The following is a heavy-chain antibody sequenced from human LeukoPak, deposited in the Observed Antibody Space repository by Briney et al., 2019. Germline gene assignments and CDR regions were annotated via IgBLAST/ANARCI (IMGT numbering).Heavy chain of an antibody. CDR1: GYTFTSYG. V-gene: IGHV1-18*01. CDR3: ARGNKLERNLDYYYYMDV. Sequence: ASVKVSCKASGYTFTSYGISWVRQAPGQGLEWMGWISAYNGNTNYARKLQGRVTMTTDTSTSTAYMELRSLRSDDTAVYYCARGNKLERNLDYYYYMDVWGKGTTVTISS. J-gene: IGHJ6*03. CDR2: ISAYNGNT. D-gene: IGHD1-1*01.